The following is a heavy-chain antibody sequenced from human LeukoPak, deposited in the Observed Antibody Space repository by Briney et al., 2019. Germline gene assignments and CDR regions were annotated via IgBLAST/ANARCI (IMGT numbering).Heavy chain of an antibody. CDR3: ARGSTYYDSSGQVPFDY. CDR2: ISSSSSTI. Sequence: GGSLRLSCAASGFTFSTYSMNWVRQAPGKGLEWVSYISSSSSTIYYADSVKGRSTISRDNAKNSLYLQMNSLRAEDTAVYYCARGSTYYDSSGQVPFDYWGQGTLVIVSS. D-gene: IGHD3-22*01. V-gene: IGHV3-48*01. CDR1: GFTFSTYS. J-gene: IGHJ4*02.